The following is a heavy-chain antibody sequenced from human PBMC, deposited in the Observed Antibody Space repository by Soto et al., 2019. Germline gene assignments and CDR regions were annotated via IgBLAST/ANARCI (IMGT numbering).Heavy chain of an antibody. J-gene: IGHJ5*02. CDR1: GITFSNNW. V-gene: IGHV3-33*08. CDR2: IWYDGSNK. D-gene: IGHD6-13*01. CDR3: ARDNLAAAGIIATNWFDP. Sequence: GGSLRLSCVASGITFSNNWMTWVRQAPGEGLEWVAVIWYDGSNKYYADSVKGRFTISRDNSKNTLYLQMNSLRAEDTAVYYCARDNLAAAGIIATNWFDPWGQGTLVTVSS.